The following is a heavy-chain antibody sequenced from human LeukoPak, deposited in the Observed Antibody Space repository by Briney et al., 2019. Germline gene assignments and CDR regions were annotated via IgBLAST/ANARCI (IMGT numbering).Heavy chain of an antibody. CDR2: ISHSGSEK. D-gene: IGHD1-1*01. J-gene: IGHJ4*02. V-gene: IGHV3-30-3*01. CDR3: AKDLANSWTTDY. Sequence: GGSLRLSCAASGLTFSTFSMYWVRQAPGKGLEWVALISHSGSEKYYADSVEGRFTISRDNSRNTLYLQMNSLSVEDTAFYYCAKDLANSWTTDYWGQGTLVTVSS. CDR1: GLTFSTFS.